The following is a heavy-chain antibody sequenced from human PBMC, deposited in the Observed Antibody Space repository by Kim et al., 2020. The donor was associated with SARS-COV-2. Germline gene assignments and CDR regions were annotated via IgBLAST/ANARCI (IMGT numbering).Heavy chain of an antibody. CDR1: GYTFTGYY. V-gene: IGHV1-2*06. CDR2: INPNSGGT. CDR3: ARYRTGTTSDAYYYYYMDV. J-gene: IGHJ6*03. Sequence: ASVKVSCKASGYTFTGYYMHWVRQAPGQGLEWMGRINPNSGGTNYAQKFQGRVTMTRDTSISTAYMELSRLRSDDTAVYYCARYRTGTTSDAYYYYYMDVWGKGTTVTVSS. D-gene: IGHD1-7*01.